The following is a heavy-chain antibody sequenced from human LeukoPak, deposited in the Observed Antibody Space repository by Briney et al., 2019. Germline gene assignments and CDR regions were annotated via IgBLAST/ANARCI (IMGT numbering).Heavy chain of an antibody. Sequence: GGSLRLSCAASGFTFSNSDMHWVRQVPGKGLEWVALIQTAGDTYYSASVKGRFTISRENAKNSFYLQMNSLRAEDTAVYYCARDSRPGYGGAHDIWGPGTMVTVSS. CDR2: IQTAGDT. J-gene: IGHJ3*02. CDR1: GFTFSNSD. CDR3: ARDSRPGYGGAHDI. V-gene: IGHV3-13*01. D-gene: IGHD5-12*01.